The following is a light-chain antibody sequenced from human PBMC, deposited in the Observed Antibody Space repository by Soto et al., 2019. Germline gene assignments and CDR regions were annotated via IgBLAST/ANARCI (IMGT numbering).Light chain of an antibody. CDR1: QSINSY. CDR3: QQSYSSPIT. V-gene: IGKV1-39*01. Sequence: IQMTQSPSSLDASGGDRVTITSRASQSINSYLNWYQQQPGXTPXXLVYASSLQAGVPSRFSGSGSGTEFTLTISSLQPEDFATYDCQQSYSSPITFGQGTRLEIK. CDR2: AS. J-gene: IGKJ5*01.